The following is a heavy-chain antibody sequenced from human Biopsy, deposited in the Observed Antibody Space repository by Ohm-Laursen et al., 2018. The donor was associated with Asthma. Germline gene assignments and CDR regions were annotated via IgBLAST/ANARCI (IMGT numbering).Heavy chain of an antibody. Sequence: GTLSLTCAYRGSFRGYVWTWIRQPPGKGLEWIGEIPQGGATTFNPSLKGRVTISIDPSKSQLSLRLTSMTAADTAVYYCASGPQWSGLDVWGQGTTVTVSS. CDR3: ASGPQWSGLDV. V-gene: IGHV4-34*01. CDR1: RGSFRGYV. D-gene: IGHD2-8*01. J-gene: IGHJ6*02. CDR2: IPQGGAT.